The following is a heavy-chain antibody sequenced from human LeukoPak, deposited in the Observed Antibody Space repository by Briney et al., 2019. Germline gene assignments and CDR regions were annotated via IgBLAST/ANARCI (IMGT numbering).Heavy chain of an antibody. J-gene: IGHJ4*02. Sequence: PSETLSLTCTVSGYSISNGYYWGWLRQPPGKGLEWIGSIYDSGSTYYNPSLKSRVTISVDTSKNQFSLKLSSVTAADTAVYYCARYYGSGSYYPFFDYWGQGTLVTVSS. CDR1: GYSISNGYY. D-gene: IGHD3-10*01. V-gene: IGHV4-38-2*02. CDR3: ARYYGSGSYYPFFDY. CDR2: IYDSGST.